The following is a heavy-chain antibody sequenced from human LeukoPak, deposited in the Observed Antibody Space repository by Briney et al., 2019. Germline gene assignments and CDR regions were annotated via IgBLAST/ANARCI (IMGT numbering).Heavy chain of an antibody. Sequence: ASVKVSCKASGYTFTSYGISWVRQAPGQGLEWMGWISAYNGNTNYAQKLQGRVTMTTDTSTSTAYMELRSLRSDDTAVYYRARVWDYYGSGSYSGEGAGDYWGQGTLVTVSS. CDR2: ISAYNGNT. V-gene: IGHV1-18*04. CDR3: ARVWDYYGSGSYSGEGAGDY. D-gene: IGHD3-10*01. CDR1: GYTFTSYG. J-gene: IGHJ4*02.